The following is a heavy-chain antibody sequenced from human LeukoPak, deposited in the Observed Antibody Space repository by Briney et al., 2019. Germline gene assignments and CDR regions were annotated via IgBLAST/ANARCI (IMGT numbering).Heavy chain of an antibody. J-gene: IGHJ4*02. D-gene: IGHD3-22*01. CDR2: IHTYNGHT. CDR1: GYTFNSYG. V-gene: IGHV1-18*01. CDR3: ARCFSSSGYFMGGIDY. Sequence: ASVKVSCKSSGYTFNSYGITWVRQAPGQGLEWMGWIHTYNGHTNYAQKLQGRVTMTTDTSTSTAYMELRSLRSDDTAVYYCARCFSSSGYFMGGIDYWGQGTLVTVSS.